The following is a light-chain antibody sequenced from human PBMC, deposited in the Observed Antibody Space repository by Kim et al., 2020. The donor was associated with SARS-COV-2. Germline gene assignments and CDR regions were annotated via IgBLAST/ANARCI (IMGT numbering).Light chain of an antibody. CDR1: SSNIGSNY. CDR2: RNN. J-gene: IGLJ2*01. CDR3: AAWDDSLRGV. V-gene: IGLV1-47*01. Sequence: ELTQPPSASGTPGQRVTISCSGSSSNIGSNYVYWYQQLPGTAPKLLIYRNNQRPSGVPDRFSCSKSGTSASLAISGLRSEDEADYYCAAWDDSLRGVFGGGTQLTVL.